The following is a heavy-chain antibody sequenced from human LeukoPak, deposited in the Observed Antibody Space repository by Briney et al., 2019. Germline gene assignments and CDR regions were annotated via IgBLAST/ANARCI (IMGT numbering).Heavy chain of an antibody. Sequence: EGSLRLSCSASGFPFSSYAMHWVRQAPGKGLKYVSSISNNGGSTYYADSVKGRFTISRDNSKNTLLLQMSSLRSEDTAVYYCVKDSSSWYGGEYFDYWGQGTLVTVSS. CDR1: GFPFSSYA. J-gene: IGHJ4*02. CDR3: VKDSSSWYGGEYFDY. CDR2: ISNNGGST. V-gene: IGHV3-64D*06. D-gene: IGHD6-13*01.